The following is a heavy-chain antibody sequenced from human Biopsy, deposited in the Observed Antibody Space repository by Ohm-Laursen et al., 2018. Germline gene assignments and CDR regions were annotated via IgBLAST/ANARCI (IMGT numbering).Heavy chain of an antibody. CDR1: GGTFSTYG. V-gene: IGHV1-69*06. Sequence: SSVKVSCNAPGGTFSTYGVNWVRQAPGHGLEWLGGNIPFLGTGNYAQKFQERVTVAADTSPSTATMELRSLRSDDTAVYYCATKLTGYFHHWGQGTLVIVSS. D-gene: IGHD3-9*01. CDR2: NIPFLGTG. CDR3: ATKLTGYFHH. J-gene: IGHJ1*01.